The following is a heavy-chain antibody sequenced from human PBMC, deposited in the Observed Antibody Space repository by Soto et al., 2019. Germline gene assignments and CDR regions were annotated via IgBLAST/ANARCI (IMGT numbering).Heavy chain of an antibody. Sequence: SETLSLTCTVSGGSISSYYWSWIRQPPGKGLERIGYIYYSGSTNYNPSLKSRVTISVDTSKNQFSLKLSSVTAADTAVYYCAATSEGIAAAGFRNWFVPWGQGTLVTVSS. CDR2: IYYSGST. CDR1: GGSISSYY. D-gene: IGHD6-13*01. CDR3: AATSEGIAAAGFRNWFVP. J-gene: IGHJ5*02. V-gene: IGHV4-59*01.